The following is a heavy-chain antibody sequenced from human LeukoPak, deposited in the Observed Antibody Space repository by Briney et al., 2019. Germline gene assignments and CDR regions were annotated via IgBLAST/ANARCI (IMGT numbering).Heavy chain of an antibody. V-gene: IGHV3-74*01. Sequence: GGSLRLSCAVSEFTFSSYWMHWVRQAPGKGLVWVSRINSDGSSTSYADSVKGRFTISRDNAKNTLYLQMNSLRAEDTAVYYCARGFTIFGVVNDAFDIWGQGTMVTVSS. J-gene: IGHJ3*02. CDR3: ARGFTIFGVVNDAFDI. CDR1: EFTFSSYW. CDR2: INSDGSST. D-gene: IGHD3-3*01.